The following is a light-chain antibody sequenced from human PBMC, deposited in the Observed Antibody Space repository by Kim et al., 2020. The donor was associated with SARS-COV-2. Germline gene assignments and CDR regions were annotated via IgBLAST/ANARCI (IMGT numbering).Light chain of an antibody. CDR3: SAWDDSLSTWV. CDR1: TKNVGNQG. J-gene: IGLJ3*02. CDR2: RNN. Sequence: SLTATLTCTGNTKNVGNQGAAWLQQHQGHPPKLLSYRNNNRPSGISDRFSASRSGNTASLTITGLQPEDEADYYCSAWDDSLSTWVFGEGTQLTVL. V-gene: IGLV10-54*04.